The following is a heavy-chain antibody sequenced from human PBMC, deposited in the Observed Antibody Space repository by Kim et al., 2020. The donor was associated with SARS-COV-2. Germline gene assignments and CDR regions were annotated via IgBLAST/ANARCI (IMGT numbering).Heavy chain of an antibody. CDR3: AREAVAGSFDY. J-gene: IGHJ4*02. D-gene: IGHD6-19*01. CDR1: GYTFTTFA. CDR2: INGGNGNT. V-gene: IGHV1-3*01. Sequence: ASGKVSCKASGYTFTTFALYWVRRAPGQRLEWMGLINGGNGNTRYSQKFQARVSITRDTSATTAYLELSGLRSEDTAVYYCAREAVAGSFDYWGQGTLVTVSS.